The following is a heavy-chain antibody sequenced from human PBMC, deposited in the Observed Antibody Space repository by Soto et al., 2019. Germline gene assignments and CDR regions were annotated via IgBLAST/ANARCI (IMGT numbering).Heavy chain of an antibody. Sequence: SLKVSCKASGYTFTSYAMHWVRRAPGQRLEWMGWINAGNGNTKYSQKFQGRVTITRDTSASTAYMELSSLRSEDTAVYYCARELFPIVVVTAIRGDFDYWGQGTLVTVSS. CDR2: INAGNGNT. CDR3: ARELFPIVVVTAIRGDFDY. V-gene: IGHV1-3*01. J-gene: IGHJ4*02. D-gene: IGHD2-21*02. CDR1: GYTFTSYA.